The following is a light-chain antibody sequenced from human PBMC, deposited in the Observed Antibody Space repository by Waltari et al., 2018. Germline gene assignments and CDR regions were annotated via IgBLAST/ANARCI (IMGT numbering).Light chain of an antibody. J-gene: IGKJ4*01. CDR1: QSVRNW. Sequence: DIQMTQSPSTLSASVGDRVTIACRASQSVRNWLAWYQQQPGKAPKLLIHRASSLESGVSSRFSGSGSGTEFTLSITRLHPDDFATYYCQQYDSYPLTFGGGTKVEIK. CDR2: RAS. CDR3: QQYDSYPLT. V-gene: IGKV1-5*03.